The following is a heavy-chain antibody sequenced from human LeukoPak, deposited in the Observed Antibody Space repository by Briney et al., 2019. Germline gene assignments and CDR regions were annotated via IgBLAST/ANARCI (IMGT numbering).Heavy chain of an antibody. V-gene: IGHV3-23*01. D-gene: IGHD5-18*01. CDR2: ISGSGGST. Sequence: GGSLRLSCAAAGFTFSSYAMSWVRQAPGKGLEWVSAISGSGGSTYYADSVKGRFTISRDNSKNTPYLQMNSLRAEDTAVYYCAKGGRGYSYGYGDYYYYYMDVWGQGTTVTVSS. J-gene: IGHJ6*03. CDR3: AKGGRGYSYGYGDYYYYYMDV. CDR1: GFTFSSYA.